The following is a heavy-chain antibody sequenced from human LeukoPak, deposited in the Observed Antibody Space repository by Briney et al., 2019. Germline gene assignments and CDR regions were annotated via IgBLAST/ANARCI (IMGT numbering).Heavy chain of an antibody. J-gene: IGHJ4*02. Sequence: GGSLRLSCAASGFTFSSYGMHWVRQAPGKGLEWVSAISGSGGSTYYADSVKGRFTISRDNSKNTLYLQMNSLRAEDTAVYYCAKGVTIFGVVTGPFDYWGQGTLVTVSS. D-gene: IGHD3-3*01. V-gene: IGHV3-23*01. CDR1: GFTFSSYG. CDR2: ISGSGGST. CDR3: AKGVTIFGVVTGPFDY.